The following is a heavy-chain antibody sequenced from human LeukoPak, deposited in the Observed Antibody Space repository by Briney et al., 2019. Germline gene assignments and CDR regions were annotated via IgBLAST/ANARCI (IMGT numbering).Heavy chain of an antibody. CDR1: GFTFSSYW. J-gene: IGHJ4*02. CDR3: VKDEGPMAWWY. D-gene: IGHD2-8*02. CDR2: ISDDGSTT. Sequence: GGSLRLSCAASGFTFSSYWMHWVRQTPGEGLVWVSRISDDGSTTNYADSVWGRFTISRDNANNTLYLQMNSLRLEDTAVYYCVKDEGPMAWWYWGQGTLVSVSS. V-gene: IGHV3-74*01.